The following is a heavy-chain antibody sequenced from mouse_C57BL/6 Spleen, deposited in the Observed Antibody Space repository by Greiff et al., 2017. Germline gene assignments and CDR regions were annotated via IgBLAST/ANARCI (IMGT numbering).Heavy chain of an antibody. V-gene: IGHV1-18*01. CDR3: ARRVYDGYWFAY. CDR1: GYTFTDYN. J-gene: IGHJ3*01. D-gene: IGHD2-3*01. Sequence: VQLKESGPELVKPGASVKIPCKASGYTFTDYNMAWVKQTHGKSLEWIGDINPNNGGTYYTQKFQGKATLTVDKSSSTAYRELRSLTSDDTAVYYCARRVYDGYWFAYWGQGTLVTVSA. CDR2: INPNNGGT.